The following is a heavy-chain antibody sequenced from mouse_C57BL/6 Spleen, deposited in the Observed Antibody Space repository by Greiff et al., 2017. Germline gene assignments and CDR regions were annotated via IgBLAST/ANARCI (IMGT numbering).Heavy chain of an antibody. V-gene: IGHV1-53*01. CDR1: GYTFTSYW. CDR3: ARSGAYYGSSFYYAMDY. J-gene: IGHJ4*01. D-gene: IGHD1-1*01. Sequence: QVQLQQSGTELVKPGASVKLSCKASGYTFTSYWMHWVKQRPGQGLEWIGNINPSNGGTNYNEKFKSKATLTVDKSSSTAYMQLSSLTSEDSAVYYCARSGAYYGSSFYYAMDYWGQGTSVTVSS. CDR2: INPSNGGT.